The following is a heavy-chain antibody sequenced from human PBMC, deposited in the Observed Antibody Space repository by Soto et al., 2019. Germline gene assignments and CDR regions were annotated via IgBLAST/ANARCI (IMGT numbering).Heavy chain of an antibody. J-gene: IGHJ6*02. CDR3: AREPYEGSYTFYYYYYGMDV. D-gene: IGHD3-3*01. CDR2: IIPIFGTA. CDR1: GCTFSSYA. V-gene: IGHV1-69*13. Sequence: SVKVSCKASGCTFSSYAISWVRQAPGQGLEWMGGIIPIFGTANYAQKFQGRVTITADESTSTAYMELSSLRSEDTAVYYCAREPYEGSYTFYYYYYGMDVWGQGTTVIVSS.